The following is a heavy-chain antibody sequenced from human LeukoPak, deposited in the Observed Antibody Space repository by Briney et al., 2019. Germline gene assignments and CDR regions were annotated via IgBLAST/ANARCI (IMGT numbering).Heavy chain of an antibody. CDR1: GFTFSSYG. Sequence: GGSLRLSCAASGFTFSSYGMHWVRQAPGKGLEWVAVISYDGSNKYYADSVKGRFTISRDNSKNTLYLQMNSLRAEDTAVYYCAKAAGPGAFDIWGQGTMVTVSS. CDR2: ISYDGSNK. CDR3: AKAAGPGAFDI. V-gene: IGHV3-30*18. J-gene: IGHJ3*02.